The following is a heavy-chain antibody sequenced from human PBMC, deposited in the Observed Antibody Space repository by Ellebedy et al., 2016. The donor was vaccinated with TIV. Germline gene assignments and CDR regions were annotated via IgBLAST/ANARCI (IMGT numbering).Heavy chain of an antibody. Sequence: GESLKISCVASGFSFSHYWMAWVRQAPGKGPEWVANIKQDGGERYYVDSVKGRFIISRDNAKNSLDLQMNSLRAEDTAVYYCASAMGRGSYWGQGTLVTVSS. J-gene: IGHJ4*02. CDR1: GFSFSHYW. D-gene: IGHD3-10*01. CDR2: IKQDGGER. V-gene: IGHV3-7*01. CDR3: ASAMGRGSY.